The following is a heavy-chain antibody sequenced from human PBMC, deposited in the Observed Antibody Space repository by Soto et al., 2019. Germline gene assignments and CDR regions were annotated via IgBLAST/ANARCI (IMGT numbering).Heavy chain of an antibody. J-gene: IGHJ3*02. Sequence: QVQLQESDAGLVKASQTLSLTCTVSGGSVSSGAYYWTWIRQRPGKGLEWIGYIYYSGSTYYSPPLKCLLTITLDTSKNQFSLRLSTVAAADTAMYYCARARLRAVYAFDIWGQATMVTVSS. CDR3: ARARLRAVYAFDI. CDR2: IYYSGST. CDR1: GGSVSSGAYY. V-gene: IGHV4-31*01. D-gene: IGHD5-12*01.